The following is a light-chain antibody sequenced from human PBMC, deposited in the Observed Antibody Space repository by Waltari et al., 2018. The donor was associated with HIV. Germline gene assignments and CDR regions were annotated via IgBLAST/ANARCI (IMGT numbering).Light chain of an antibody. CDR3: QQRTDWTPIT. V-gene: IGKV3-11*01. CDR1: QSVSTF. CDR2: DAS. Sequence: ETVLTQSPSTLSLSAGDRATLSCRASQSVSTFLAWYQQKPGQAPRLLIYDASYMATGSPPRFSGSGSGTEFILTISSLEPEDFGIYYCQQRTDWTPITFGQGTRLEIK. J-gene: IGKJ5*01.